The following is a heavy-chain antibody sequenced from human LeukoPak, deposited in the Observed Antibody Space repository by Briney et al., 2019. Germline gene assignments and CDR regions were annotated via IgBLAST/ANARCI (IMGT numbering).Heavy chain of an antibody. V-gene: IGHV3-9*01. CDR1: GFTFDDYA. CDR3: AKVGGSKYYYYYYMDV. Sequence: PGGSLRLSCAAPGFTFDDYAMHWARQAPGKGLEWVSGISWNSGSIGYADSVKGRFTISRDNAKNSLYLQMNSLRAEDTALYYCAKVGGSKYYYYYYMDVWGKGTTVTVSS. J-gene: IGHJ6*03. D-gene: IGHD3-10*01. CDR2: ISWNSGSI.